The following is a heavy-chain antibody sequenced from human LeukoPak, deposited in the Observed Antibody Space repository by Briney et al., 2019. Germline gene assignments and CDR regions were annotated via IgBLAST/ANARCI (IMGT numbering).Heavy chain of an antibody. CDR2: ISSSNSYI. CDR3: ARAGIAAAGLHGGGYFDY. Sequence: GGSLRLSCAASGFTFSSYTMNWVRQAPGKGLEWVSSISSSNSYIYYANSVKGRFTISRDNAKNSLYLQMNSLRAEDTAVYYCARAGIAAAGLHGGGYFDYWGQGTLVTVSS. J-gene: IGHJ4*02. CDR1: GFTFSSYT. V-gene: IGHV3-21*01. D-gene: IGHD6-13*01.